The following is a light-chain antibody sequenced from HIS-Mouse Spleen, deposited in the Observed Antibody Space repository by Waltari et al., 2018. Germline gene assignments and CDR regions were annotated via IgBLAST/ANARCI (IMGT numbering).Light chain of an antibody. V-gene: IGLV2-14*03. CDR2: DVS. Sequence: QSALTQPASVSGSPGQSITISCTGTSSDVGGYNYVSWYQQHPGKAPKLMICDVSTRPSGVSNRFPGSKSGNTASLTISGLQAEDEADYYCSSYTSSSFNVVFGGGTKLTVL. CDR1: SSDVGGYNY. CDR3: SSYTSSSFNVV. J-gene: IGLJ2*01.